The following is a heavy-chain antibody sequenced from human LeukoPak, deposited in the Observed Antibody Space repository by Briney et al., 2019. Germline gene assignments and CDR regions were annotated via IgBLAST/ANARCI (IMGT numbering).Heavy chain of an antibody. CDR2: IKEDGSEK. CDR1: GFTFSRYW. D-gene: IGHD1-7*01. CDR3: ARGGGTNDL. J-gene: IGHJ3*01. V-gene: IGHV3-7*04. Sequence: GGSLRLSCAASGFTFSRYWMTWVRQAPGKGLEWVANIKEDGSEKYYVDSVKGRFTISRDNANNSLCLQMNSLRAEDTAVYYCARGGGTNDLWGQRTMVTVSS.